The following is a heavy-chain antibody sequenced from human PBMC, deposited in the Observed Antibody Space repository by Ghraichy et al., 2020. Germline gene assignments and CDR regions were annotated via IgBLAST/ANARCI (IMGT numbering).Heavy chain of an antibody. D-gene: IGHD3-22*01. CDR2: ISAYNGNT. CDR3: ARDKEPAYYYDSSGYYGDAFDI. J-gene: IGHJ3*02. V-gene: IGHV1-18*01. Sequence: ALVKVSCKASGYTFTSYGISWVRQAPGQGLEWMGWISAYNGNTNYAQKLQGRVTMTTDTSTSTAYMELRSLRSDDTAVYYCARDKEPAYYYDSSGYYGDAFDIWGQGTMVTVSS. CDR1: GYTFTSYG.